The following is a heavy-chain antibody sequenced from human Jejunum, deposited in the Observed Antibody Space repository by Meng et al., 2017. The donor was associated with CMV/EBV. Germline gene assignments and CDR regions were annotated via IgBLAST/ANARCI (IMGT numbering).Heavy chain of an antibody. CDR3: ATAGQYRLDN. CDR2: MNSDGSTT. Sequence: EVQLVESGGGLFQPGGSLRLSCAASGFTFSTYWMHWVRQGPGEGLVWVSRMNSDGSTTDYADSVKGRFTISRDNAKNTLYLQMNSLRVDDTAVYYCATAGQYRLDNWGHGTLGNVSS. CDR1: GFTFSTYW. D-gene: IGHD2-2*01. J-gene: IGHJ4*01. V-gene: IGHV3-74*01.